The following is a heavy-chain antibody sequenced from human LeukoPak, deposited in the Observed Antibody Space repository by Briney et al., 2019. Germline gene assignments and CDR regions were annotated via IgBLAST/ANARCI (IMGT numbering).Heavy chain of an antibody. J-gene: IGHJ5*01. CDR3: ARHAGGSSWYYWFDS. CDR1: GGSISSSSHY. Sequence: SETLSLTCIVSGGSISSSSHYWGWIRQPPGKGLEWTGSIYDSGTTYHNPSLKSRVTISVATSKNQFSLKLNSLTAADTAVYYCARHAGGSSWYYWFDSWGQGTLVTVSP. CDR2: IYDSGTT. D-gene: IGHD6-13*01. V-gene: IGHV4-39*01.